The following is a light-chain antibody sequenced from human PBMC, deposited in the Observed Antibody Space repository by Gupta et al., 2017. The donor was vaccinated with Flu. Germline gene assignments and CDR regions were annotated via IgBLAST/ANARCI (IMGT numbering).Light chain of an antibody. V-gene: IGKV1-39*01. CDR1: QSISTF. Sequence: DIQMTQSPLSLSASVGDRVTITCRASQSISTFLNWYQQKPGKAPKLLIYAASRLQRGVPSRFSGSGSGTEFTLTISGLQPEDFSTYYCQQSDITWTFGQGTKVDIK. CDR2: AAS. J-gene: IGKJ1*01. CDR3: QQSDITWT.